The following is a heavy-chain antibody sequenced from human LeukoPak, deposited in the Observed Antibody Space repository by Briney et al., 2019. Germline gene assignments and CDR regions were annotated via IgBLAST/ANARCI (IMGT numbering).Heavy chain of an antibody. CDR3: AKSPSPMVITNDDAFDI. Sequence: GGSLRLSCTASGFTFSNYAMNWVRQAPGRGLEWVSVISASGDTYYADSVKGRFTISRDNSKSTLYLQINSLRAEDTAVSYCAKSPSPMVITNDDAFDIWGQGTMVSDPS. D-gene: IGHD3-22*01. J-gene: IGHJ3*02. CDR2: ISASGDT. CDR1: GFTFSNYA. V-gene: IGHV3-23*01.